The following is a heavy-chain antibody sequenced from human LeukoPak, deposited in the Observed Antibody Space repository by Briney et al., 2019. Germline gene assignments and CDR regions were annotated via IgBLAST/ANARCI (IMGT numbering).Heavy chain of an antibody. CDR3: ARREVTETDAFDI. J-gene: IGHJ3*02. Sequence: SETLSLTCTVSGGXISSNYCSWIRQPPGKGLEWIGYIYYSGSTNYNPSLKSRVTISVDTSKNQFSLKLSSVTAADTAVYYCARREVTETDAFDIWGQGTMVTVSS. D-gene: IGHD4-23*01. CDR2: IYYSGST. V-gene: IGHV4-59*01. CDR1: GGXISSNY.